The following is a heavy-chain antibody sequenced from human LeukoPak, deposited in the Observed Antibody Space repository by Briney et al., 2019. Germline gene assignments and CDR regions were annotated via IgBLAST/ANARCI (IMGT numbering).Heavy chain of an antibody. CDR1: GLTFSSYA. J-gene: IGHJ4*02. D-gene: IGHD1/OR15-1a*01. V-gene: IGHV3-64D*09. CDR2: ITGNGGDT. Sequence: GGSLRLSCSASGLTFSSYAMHWVRQAPGKGLEYVSAITGNGGDTYYADSVKDRFTISRDNSKNTLYLQMTSLRTEDTAVYHCVKLQEQYYYDSWGQGTLVTVSS. CDR3: VKLQEQYYYDS.